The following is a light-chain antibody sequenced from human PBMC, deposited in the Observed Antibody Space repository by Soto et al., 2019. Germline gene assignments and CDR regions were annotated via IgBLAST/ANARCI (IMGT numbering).Light chain of an antibody. J-gene: IGKJ1*01. CDR3: QQSYTSPPWT. CDR1: QSISTY. Sequence: DIQMTQSPSSLSASVGDRVTISCRAAQSISTYLNWYQQKPGTAPRLLIYSASSVKTGVPPRFSGSGSGRDFTLTISSLRPEDIATYFCQQSYTSPPWTFGQGTKVAIK. CDR2: SAS. V-gene: IGKV1-39*01.